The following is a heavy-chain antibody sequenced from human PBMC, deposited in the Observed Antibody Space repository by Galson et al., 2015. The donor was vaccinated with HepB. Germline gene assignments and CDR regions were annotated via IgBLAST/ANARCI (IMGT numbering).Heavy chain of an antibody. Sequence: SLRLSCAASGFTFSSYGMHWVRQAPGKGLEWVAVIWYDGSNKYYADSVKGRFTISRDNSKNTLYLQMNSLRAEDTAVYYCARVYCSSTSCFGRGYYYYGMDVWGQGTTVTVSS. D-gene: IGHD2-2*01. V-gene: IGHV3-33*01. CDR2: IWYDGSNK. CDR1: GFTFSSYG. CDR3: ARVYCSSTSCFGRGYYYYGMDV. J-gene: IGHJ6*02.